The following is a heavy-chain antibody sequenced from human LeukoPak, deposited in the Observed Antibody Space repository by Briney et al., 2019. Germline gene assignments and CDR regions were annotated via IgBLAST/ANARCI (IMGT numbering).Heavy chain of an antibody. CDR2: VSHDGTT. J-gene: IGHJ5*02. Sequence: SETLSLTCSVSGDSVTTYYWSWIRQATGEGLEWIGYVSHDGTTNYTPSLRSRVIMSVDTANNTISLRLTSVTAADTAIYYCARLDCYDVLGCYNHWGRGTQVTVS. D-gene: IGHD3/OR15-3a*01. CDR3: ARLDCYDVLGCYNH. V-gene: IGHV4-59*08. CDR1: GDSVTTYY.